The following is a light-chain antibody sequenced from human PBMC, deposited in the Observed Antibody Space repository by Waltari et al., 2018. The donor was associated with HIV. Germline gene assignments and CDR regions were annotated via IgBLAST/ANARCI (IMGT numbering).Light chain of an antibody. CDR1: SLRSYY. V-gene: IGLV3-19*01. CDR2: GKN. J-gene: IGLJ2*01. CDR3: NSRDSSGNHVV. Sequence: SSELTQDPAVSVALGQTVGITCQGDSLRSYYASWYQQKPGQPPLLVIYGKNNRPSGIPDRFSGSSSGNTASLTITGAQAEDEADYYCNSRDSSGNHVVFGGGTKLTVL.